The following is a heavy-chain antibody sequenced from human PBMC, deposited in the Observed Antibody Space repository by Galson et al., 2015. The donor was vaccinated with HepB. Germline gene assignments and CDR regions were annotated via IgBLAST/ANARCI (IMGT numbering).Heavy chain of an antibody. CDR1: GFTLSNYV. Sequence: SLRLSCAASGFTLSNYVMNWVRQAPGKGLEWVSGISGGGGGGGNTYYADSVKGRFTISRDNSKNTVYLQMNSLRAEDTALYYCAKDWVGTVPDAFDIWGQGTLVTVSS. V-gene: IGHV3-23*01. D-gene: IGHD1-26*01. CDR3: AKDWVGTVPDAFDI. CDR2: ISGGGGGGGNT. J-gene: IGHJ3*02.